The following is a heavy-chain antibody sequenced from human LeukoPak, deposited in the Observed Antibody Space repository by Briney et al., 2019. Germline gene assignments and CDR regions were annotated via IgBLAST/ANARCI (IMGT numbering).Heavy chain of an antibody. CDR1: GGSISSGSYY. J-gene: IGHJ6*03. D-gene: IGHD3-3*01. V-gene: IGHV4-61*02. Sequence: SETLSLTCTVSGGSISSGSYYWSWIRQPAGKGLGWIGRIYTSGSTNYNPSLKSRVTISVDTSKNQFSLKLSSVTAADTAVYYCARDYYDFRRGYYYYYMDVWGKGTTVTVSS. CDR3: ARDYYDFRRGYYYYYMDV. CDR2: IYTSGST.